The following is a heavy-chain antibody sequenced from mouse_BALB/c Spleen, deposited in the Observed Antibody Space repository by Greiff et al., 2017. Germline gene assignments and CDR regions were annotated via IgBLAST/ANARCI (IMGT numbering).Heavy chain of an antibody. J-gene: IGHJ1*01. CDR3: ARGGYYGNPWYFDV. Sequence: EVKLEESGGGLVKPGGSLKLSCAASGFTFSSYAMSWVRQSPEKRLEWVAEISSGGSYTYYPDTVTGRFTISRDNAKNTLYLEMSSLRSEDTAMYYCARGGYYGNPWYFDVWGAGTTVTVSS. D-gene: IGHD2-1*01. CDR2: ISSGGSYT. V-gene: IGHV5-9-4*01. CDR1: GFTFSSYA.